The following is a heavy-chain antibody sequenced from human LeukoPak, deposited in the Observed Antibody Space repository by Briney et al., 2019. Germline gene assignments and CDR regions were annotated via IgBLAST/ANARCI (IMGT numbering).Heavy chain of an antibody. CDR1: GFIFSSYW. CDR2: INSDGSST. J-gene: IGHJ6*03. D-gene: IGHD5/OR15-5a*01. Sequence: GGSLRLSCVASGFIFSSYWMHWVRQAPGKGLVWVSRINSDGSSTSYADSVRGRFTISRDNAKNTLYLQMNSLRVEDTAIYYCAKEESTGGSYMDVWGKGTAVTISS. CDR3: AKEESTGGSYMDV. V-gene: IGHV3-74*01.